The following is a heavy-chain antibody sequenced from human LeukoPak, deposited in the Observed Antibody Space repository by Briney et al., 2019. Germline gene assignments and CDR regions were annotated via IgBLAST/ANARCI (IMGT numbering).Heavy chain of an antibody. CDR3: ARDWGIAAATPYYFDH. CDR1: VGSISSGNYY. J-gene: IGHJ4*02. Sequence: SETLSLTCTVSVGSISSGNYYYSWIRQSAGKGMEWIGNIYMSGSTRYNPSLMSRVAMSVDTSKNQFSLKISSATAADTAVYYCARDWGIAAATPYYFDHWGQGILVTVSS. V-gene: IGHV4-61*09. CDR2: IYMSGST. D-gene: IGHD6-13*01.